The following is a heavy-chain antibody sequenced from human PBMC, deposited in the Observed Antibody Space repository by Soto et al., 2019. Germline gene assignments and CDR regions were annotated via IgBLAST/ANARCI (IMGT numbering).Heavy chain of an antibody. D-gene: IGHD5-12*01. CDR3: ARAEMATQKWGSIGDY. V-gene: IGHV3-30-3*01. CDR1: GFTFSSYA. Sequence: QVQLVESGGGVVQPGGSLRLSFAASGFTFSSYAMHWVRQAPGKGLEWVAVISYDGSNKYYADSVKGRFTISRDNSKNTLYLQMNSLRAEDTAVYYCARAEMATQKWGSIGDYWGQGTLVTVSS. J-gene: IGHJ4*02. CDR2: ISYDGSNK.